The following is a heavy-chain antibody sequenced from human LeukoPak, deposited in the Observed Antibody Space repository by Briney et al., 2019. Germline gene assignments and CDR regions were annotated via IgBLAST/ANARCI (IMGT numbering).Heavy chain of an antibody. CDR2: IYYSGST. CDR3: ARVGGLLVGATGYFDY. V-gene: IGHV4-59*12. J-gene: IGHJ4*02. CDR1: GFTFSSYS. D-gene: IGHD1-26*01. Sequence: GSLRLSCVASGFTFSSYSMNWVRQAPGKGLEWVGYIYYSGSTYYNPSLRSRVTISVDTSKNQFSLKLSSVTAADTSVYYCARVGGLLVGATGYFDYWGQGTLVTVSS.